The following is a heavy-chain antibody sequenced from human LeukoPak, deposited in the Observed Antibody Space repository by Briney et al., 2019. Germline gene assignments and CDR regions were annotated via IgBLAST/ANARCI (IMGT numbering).Heavy chain of an antibody. CDR3: VREIRETVITRHYYYGIDV. CDR1: GFTFSTYD. Sequence: GGSLRLSCSASGFTFSTYDMHWVRQVTGKGLEWVSAIGAGEDTYYLGSVKGRFTISRENAKNVLYLQMSSLRVEDTAVYYCVREIRETVITRHYYYGIDVWGQGTTVTVSS. CDR2: IGAGEDT. D-gene: IGHD1-7*01. J-gene: IGHJ6*02. V-gene: IGHV3-13*04.